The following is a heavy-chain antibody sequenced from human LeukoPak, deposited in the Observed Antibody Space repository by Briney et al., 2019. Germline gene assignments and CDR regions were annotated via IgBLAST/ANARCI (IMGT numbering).Heavy chain of an antibody. V-gene: IGHV1-69*13. CDR2: IIPIFGTA. Sequence: ASVKVSCKASGGTFSSYAISWVRQAPGQGLEWMGGIIPIFGTANYAQKFQGRVTITADESTSTAYMELSSLRSEDTAVYYCAXXTRRXYFDXXXXGTLVTVSS. CDR3: AXXTRRXYFDX. CDR1: GGTFSSYA. J-gene: IGHJ4*01.